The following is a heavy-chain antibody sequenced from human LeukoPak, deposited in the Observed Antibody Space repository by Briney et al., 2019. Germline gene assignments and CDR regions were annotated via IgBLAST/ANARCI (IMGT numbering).Heavy chain of an antibody. CDR2: INHSGSA. Sequence: SETLSLTCAVSGGSFSGYYWTWIRQPPGKGLEWIGEINHSGSANYNPSLKSRVTISLDTSKNQFSLKLSSVTAADTAVYYCARGQGTVTTHWGQGTLVTVSS. D-gene: IGHD4-17*01. CDR3: ARGQGTVTTH. V-gene: IGHV4-34*01. J-gene: IGHJ4*02. CDR1: GGSFSGYY.